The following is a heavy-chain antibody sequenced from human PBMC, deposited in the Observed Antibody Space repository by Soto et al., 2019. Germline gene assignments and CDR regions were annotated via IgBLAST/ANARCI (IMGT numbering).Heavy chain of an antibody. D-gene: IGHD1-26*01. CDR2: ISHDGSYK. V-gene: IGHV3-30*18. CDR1: GFSFTTYV. CDR3: AKGLLAIVGTNLTRDAFNI. Sequence: QVQLVESGGGVVQPGRSLRLSCAASGFSFTTYVMHWVRQAPGKGLEWVAVISHDGSYKYYGDAVKGRFTISRDTSKNAVYLEINSLRPEDTAVYYCAKGLLAIVGTNLTRDAFNIWGQGTMVTVSS. J-gene: IGHJ3*02.